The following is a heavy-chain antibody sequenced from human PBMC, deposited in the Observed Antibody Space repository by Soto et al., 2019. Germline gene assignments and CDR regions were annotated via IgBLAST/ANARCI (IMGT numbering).Heavy chain of an antibody. D-gene: IGHD2-15*01. V-gene: IGHV1-69*02. CDR3: ARGYWSGGSCYTSGPFDY. Sequence: SVKVSCKASGGTFSSYTISWVRQAPGQGLEWMGRIIPILGIANYAQKFQGRVTITADKSTSTAYMELSSLRSEDTAVYYCARGYWSGGSCYTSGPFDYWGQGTLVTVSS. CDR2: IIPILGIA. CDR1: GGTFSSYT. J-gene: IGHJ4*02.